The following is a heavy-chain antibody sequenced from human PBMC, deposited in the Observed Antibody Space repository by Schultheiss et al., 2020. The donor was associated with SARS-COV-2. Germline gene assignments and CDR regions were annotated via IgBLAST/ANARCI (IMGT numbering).Heavy chain of an antibody. CDR2: IYYSGST. D-gene: IGHD5/OR15-5a*01. Sequence: SETLSLTCAVYGGSFSGYYWSWIRQPPGKGLEWIGSIYYSGSTYYNPSLKSRVTISVDTSKNQFSLKLSSVTAADTAVYYCARVYGFDAFDIWGQGTMVTVSS. J-gene: IGHJ3*02. CDR3: ARVYGFDAFDI. CDR1: GGSFSGYY. V-gene: IGHV4-34*01.